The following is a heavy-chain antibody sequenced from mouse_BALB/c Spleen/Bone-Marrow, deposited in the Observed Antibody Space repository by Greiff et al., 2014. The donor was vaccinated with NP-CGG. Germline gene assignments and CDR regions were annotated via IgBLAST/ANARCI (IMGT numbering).Heavy chain of an antibody. Sequence: VQLKESGPSLVKPSQTLSLTCSVTGDSITSSYWNWIRKFPGIKLEYMGYISYSGNAYYNPSLKSRISLTRDTSKNQYYLQLNSVTTEDTATYFCARGNGYHFDYWGQGTTLTVSS. J-gene: IGHJ2*01. CDR2: ISYSGNA. CDR1: GDSITSSY. D-gene: IGHD1-2*01. CDR3: ARGNGYHFDY. V-gene: IGHV3-8*02.